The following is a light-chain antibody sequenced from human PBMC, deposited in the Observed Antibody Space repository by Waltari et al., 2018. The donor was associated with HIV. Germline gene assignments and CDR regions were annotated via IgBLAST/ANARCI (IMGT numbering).Light chain of an antibody. CDR2: GAS. V-gene: IGKV3-15*01. J-gene: IGKJ1*01. CDR3: QQYNNWPPWT. CDR1: QSVSSN. Sequence: IVMTQSPATLSVSPGERATLSCRASQSVSSNLAWYQRKPGQAPRLIIYGASTRATGIPARFSGSGSGTEFTLTISSLQSEDFAVYYCQQYNNWPPWTFGQGTKVEIK.